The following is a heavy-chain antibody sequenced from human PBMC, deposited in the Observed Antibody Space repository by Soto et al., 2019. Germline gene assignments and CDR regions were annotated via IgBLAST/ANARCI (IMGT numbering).Heavy chain of an antibody. CDR3: ARDYHWNYDLYYYDGMDV. V-gene: IGHV1-69*12. D-gene: IGHD1-7*01. CDR2: IIPIFGTT. J-gene: IGHJ6*02. Sequence: QVQLVQSGAEVKKPGSSVKVSCKASGGTFSTYAISWVRQAPGQGLEWMGGIIPIFGTTKYAQKFQGRVTITADEATSTAYMELSSLTSEDTAVYYCARDYHWNYDLYYYDGMDVWGQGTTVTVSS. CDR1: GGTFSTYA.